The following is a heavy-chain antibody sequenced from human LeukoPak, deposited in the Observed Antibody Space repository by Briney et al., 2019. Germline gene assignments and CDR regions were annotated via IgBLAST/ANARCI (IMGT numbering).Heavy chain of an antibody. CDR1: GDPISTYY. J-gene: IGHJ1*01. Sequence: SETLSLTCTVSGDPISTYYWSWIRQPAGKGLEWIGRIYTSGTTNYNSSLKSRLTMSVDTSKNQFSLKLSSVTAADAAVYYCGRLGSSGSAQYFQDWGQGTLVTVSS. CDR3: GRLGSSGSAQYFQD. CDR2: IYTSGTT. V-gene: IGHV4-4*07. D-gene: IGHD6-19*01.